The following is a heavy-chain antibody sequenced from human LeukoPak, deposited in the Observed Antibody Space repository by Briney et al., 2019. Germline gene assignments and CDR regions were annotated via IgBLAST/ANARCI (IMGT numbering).Heavy chain of an antibody. CDR2: IYYSGST. CDR1: GGSISSYY. Sequence: SETLSLTCTVSGGSISSYYWGWIRQPPGKGLEWIGYIYYSGSTNYNPSLKSRVTISVDTSKNQCSLKLSSVTAADTAVYYCARGKMGRSGWSYYCYGMDVWGQGTTVTVSS. D-gene: IGHD6-19*01. J-gene: IGHJ6*02. V-gene: IGHV4-59*01. CDR3: ARGKMGRSGWSYYCYGMDV.